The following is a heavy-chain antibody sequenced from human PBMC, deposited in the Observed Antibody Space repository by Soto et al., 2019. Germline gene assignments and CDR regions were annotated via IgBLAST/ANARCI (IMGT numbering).Heavy chain of an antibody. D-gene: IGHD3-9*01. Sequence: PGGSLRLSCAASGFTFSSYAMSWVRQAPGKGLEWVSAISGDGSSTYLADSGKGRFTISRDNSKNTLYLQMNSLRAEDTAVYSCAKDWEFDWPNYYFDYWGQGTLVTVSS. J-gene: IGHJ4*02. CDR3: AKDWEFDWPNYYFDY. V-gene: IGHV3-23*01. CDR2: ISGDGSST. CDR1: GFTFSSYA.